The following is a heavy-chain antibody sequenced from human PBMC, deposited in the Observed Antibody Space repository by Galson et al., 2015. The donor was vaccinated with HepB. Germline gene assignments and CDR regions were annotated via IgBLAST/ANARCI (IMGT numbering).Heavy chain of an antibody. V-gene: IGHV3-33*01. CDR2: IWYDGSNK. CDR1: GFTFSSYG. Sequence: SLRLSCAASGFTFSSYGMHWVRQAPGKGLEWVAVIWYDGSNKYYADSVKGRFTISRDNSKNTLYLQMNSLRAEDTAVYYCARDPLLGVVELSGGFDPWGQGTLVTVSS. D-gene: IGHD3-3*01. CDR3: ARDPLLGVVELSGGFDP. J-gene: IGHJ5*02.